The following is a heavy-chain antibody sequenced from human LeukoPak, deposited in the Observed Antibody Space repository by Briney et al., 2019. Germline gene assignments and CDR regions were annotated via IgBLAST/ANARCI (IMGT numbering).Heavy chain of an antibody. CDR1: GFTFSSYA. J-gene: IGHJ4*02. CDR3: ARDPEALAYFDY. Sequence: GGSLRLSCAASGFTFSSYAMHWVRQAPGKGLKWVAVISYDGSNKYYADSVKGRFTISRDNSKNTLYLQMNSLRAEDTAVYYCARDPEALAYFDYWGQGTLVTVSS. V-gene: IGHV3-30-3*01. D-gene: IGHD1-14*01. CDR2: ISYDGSNK.